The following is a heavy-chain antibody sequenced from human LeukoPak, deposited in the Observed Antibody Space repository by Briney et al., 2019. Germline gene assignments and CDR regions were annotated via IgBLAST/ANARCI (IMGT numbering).Heavy chain of an antibody. D-gene: IGHD3-10*01. Sequence: GGSLRLSCAASGFTFSNAWMSWVRQAPGKGLEWVGHIGSKIDGGTTDYAAPVKGRFTISRDDSKNTLYVEMNSLKTEDTAVYYCTTRSGRDGYWGQGTLVTVSS. J-gene: IGHJ4*02. CDR1: GFTFSNAW. CDR3: TTRSGRDGY. CDR2: IGSKIDGGTT. V-gene: IGHV3-15*04.